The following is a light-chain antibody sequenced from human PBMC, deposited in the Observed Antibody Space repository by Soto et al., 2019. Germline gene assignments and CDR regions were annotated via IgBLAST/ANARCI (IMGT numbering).Light chain of an antibody. CDR2: AAS. Sequence: DLQMTQSPSSLSASVGDRVTITCRASQSISSYLNWYQQKPGKAPKVLIYAASSLQSGVPSRFSGSGSGTDFTLTISSLQPEDFATYYCQQSYSFGQGTKVEIK. J-gene: IGKJ1*01. CDR3: QQSYS. V-gene: IGKV1-39*01. CDR1: QSISSY.